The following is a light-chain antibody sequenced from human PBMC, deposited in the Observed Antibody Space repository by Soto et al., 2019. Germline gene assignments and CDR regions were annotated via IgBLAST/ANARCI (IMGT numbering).Light chain of an antibody. CDR3: QQHYNLPPWK. Sequence: DIQMTQSPSSLSASVVDRVTITFLASQSISSYLNWYQQKPGKAPKLLIYAASSLQSGVPSRFSGSGSGTDFTLTISSLQPEDFATYYCQQHYNLPPWKFGQGTKVDIK. V-gene: IGKV1-39*01. CDR1: QSISSY. CDR2: AAS. J-gene: IGKJ1*01.